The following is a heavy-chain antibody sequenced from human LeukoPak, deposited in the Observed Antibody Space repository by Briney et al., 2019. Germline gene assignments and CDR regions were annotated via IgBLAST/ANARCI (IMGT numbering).Heavy chain of an antibody. Sequence: GGSLRLSCAASGFTFSSYGMSWVRQAPRKGLEWVSGISGSGGSTHYADSVKGRFTISRDNSKNTLYLQMNSLRAEDTAVYYCARDRSPNLEWLPADLDYWGQGTLVTVSS. CDR3: ARDRSPNLEWLPADLDY. J-gene: IGHJ4*02. CDR2: ISGSGGST. CDR1: GFTFSSYG. D-gene: IGHD3-3*01. V-gene: IGHV3-23*01.